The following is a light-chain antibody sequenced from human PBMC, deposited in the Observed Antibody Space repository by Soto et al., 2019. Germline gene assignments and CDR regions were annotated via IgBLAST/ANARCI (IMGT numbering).Light chain of an antibody. CDR3: QSYDSSLGGSKGV. V-gene: IGLV1-40*01. CDR2: SNI. J-gene: IGLJ3*02. CDR1: SSNIGAGYD. Sequence: QSVLTQPPSMSGAPGQRATISSTGSSSNIGAGYDVHWYQQFPGTAPKLLIYSNINRPSGVPDRFSGSESGTSASLAITGLQAEDEADYYCQSYDSSLGGSKGVFGGGTKLTVL.